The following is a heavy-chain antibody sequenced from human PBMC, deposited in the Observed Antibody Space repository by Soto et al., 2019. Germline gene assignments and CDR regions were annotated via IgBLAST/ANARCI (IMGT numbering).Heavy chain of an antibody. CDR3: AKDRNYYDFDY. V-gene: IGHV3-23*01. J-gene: IGHJ4*02. CDR1: GFTFSSYA. Sequence: EVQLLESGGGLVQPGGSLRLSCAASGFTFSSYAMNWVRPAPGKGLDWVSVIRGSGGSTYYADRVKGRFTISTDNSNNTLYQQMNSLRADDTAVYYCAKDRNYYDFDYWGQGPLVTVSA. CDR2: IRGSGGST. D-gene: IGHD3-10*01.